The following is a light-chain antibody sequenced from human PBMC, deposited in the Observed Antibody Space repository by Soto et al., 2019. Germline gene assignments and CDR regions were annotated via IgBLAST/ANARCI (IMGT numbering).Light chain of an antibody. Sequence: AIRMTQSPSSFSASTGDRFTITCRASQGISSYLAWYQQKPGKALKLLIYAASTLQSGVPSRFSGSGSGTDFTLTVSCLQSEDFATYYCQQYYSYPRTFGQGTRLEIK. CDR3: QQYYSYPRT. V-gene: IGKV1-8*01. CDR1: QGISSY. CDR2: AAS. J-gene: IGKJ5*01.